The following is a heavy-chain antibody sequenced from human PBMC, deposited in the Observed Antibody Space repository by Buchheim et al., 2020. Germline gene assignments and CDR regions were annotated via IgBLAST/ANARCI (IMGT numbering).Heavy chain of an antibody. CDR1: GFTVSSNY. Sequence: EVQLVESGGGLVQPGGSLRLSCAASGFTVSSNYMSWVRQAPGKGLEWVSVIYSGGSTYYADSVKGRFTISRDNSKKTLYLQMNSLRAEDTAVYYCARVPDYVRGSQGYYFDYWGQGTL. CDR2: IYSGGST. D-gene: IGHD3-16*01. V-gene: IGHV3-66*01. J-gene: IGHJ4*02. CDR3: ARVPDYVRGSQGYYFDY.